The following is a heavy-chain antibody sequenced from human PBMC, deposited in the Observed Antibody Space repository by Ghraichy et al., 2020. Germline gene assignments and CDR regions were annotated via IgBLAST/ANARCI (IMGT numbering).Heavy chain of an antibody. V-gene: IGHV4-34*01. CDR1: GGSFSGYY. J-gene: IGHJ6*02. CDR3: ARGLPRYFDWSMGGVYYYGMDV. Sequence: SETLSLTCAVYGGSFSGYYWSWIRQPPGKGLEWIGEINHSGSTNYNPSLKSRVTISVDTSKNQFSLKLSSVTAADTAVYYCARGLPRYFDWSMGGVYYYGMDVWGQGTTVTVSS. D-gene: IGHD3-9*01. CDR2: INHSGST.